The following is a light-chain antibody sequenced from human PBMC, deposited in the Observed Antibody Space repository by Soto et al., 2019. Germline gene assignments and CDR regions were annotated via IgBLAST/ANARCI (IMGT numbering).Light chain of an antibody. Sequence: SVLTKSPGTLSLSPGERATLSCSASQSVSNNYLAWYQQKPGQAPRLLIYGASNRATGIPDRFSGSGSGTDFTLTISRLEPEDIAVYYCQQYGSSGTFGQGTMVEIK. V-gene: IGKV3-20*01. CDR1: QSVSNNY. J-gene: IGKJ1*01. CDR3: QQYGSSGT. CDR2: GAS.